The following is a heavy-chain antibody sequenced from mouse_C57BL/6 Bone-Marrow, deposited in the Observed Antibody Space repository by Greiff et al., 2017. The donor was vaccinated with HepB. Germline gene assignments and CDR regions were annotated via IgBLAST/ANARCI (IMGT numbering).Heavy chain of an antibody. J-gene: IGHJ2*01. Sequence: QVQLQQSGAELVRPGTSVKVSCKASGYAFTNYLIEWVKQRPGQGLEWIGVINPGSGGTNYNEKFKGKATLTADKSSSTAYMQLSSLTSEDSAVYFGARERLPYYFDYWGQGTTLTVSS. D-gene: IGHD3-2*02. CDR2: INPGSGGT. CDR3: ARERLPYYFDY. CDR1: GYAFTNYL. V-gene: IGHV1-54*01.